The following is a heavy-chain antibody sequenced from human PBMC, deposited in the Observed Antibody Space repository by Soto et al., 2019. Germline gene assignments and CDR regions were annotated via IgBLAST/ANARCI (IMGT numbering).Heavy chain of an antibody. CDR2: INAGNGNT. J-gene: IGHJ4*02. CDR1: GYTFTSYA. D-gene: IGHD3-22*01. V-gene: IGHV1-3*01. Sequence: QVQLVQSGAEVKKPGASVKVSCKASGYTFTSYAMHWVRQAPGQRLEWMGWINAGNGNTKYSQKFQGRVTITRDTSVSTAYMELSSLRSEDTAVYYCAGYYYDSSGHVAPFDYWGQGTLVTVSS. CDR3: AGYYYDSSGHVAPFDY.